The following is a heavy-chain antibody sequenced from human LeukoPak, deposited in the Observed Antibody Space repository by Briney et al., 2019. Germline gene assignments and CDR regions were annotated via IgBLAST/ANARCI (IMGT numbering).Heavy chain of an antibody. Sequence: LSLTCTVSGGSISSYYWSWIRQPPGKGLEWVSYISSSGSTIYYADSVKGRFTVSRDNAKNSLYLQMNSLRAEDTAVYYCASLVVVAATYDYWGQGTLVTVSS. V-gene: IGHV3-11*04. CDR2: ISSSGSTI. J-gene: IGHJ4*02. CDR1: GGSISSYY. D-gene: IGHD2-15*01. CDR3: ASLVVVAATYDY.